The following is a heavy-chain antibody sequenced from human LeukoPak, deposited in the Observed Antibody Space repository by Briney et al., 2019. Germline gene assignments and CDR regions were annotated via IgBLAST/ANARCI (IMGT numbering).Heavy chain of an antibody. CDR1: GFTFSNYG. Sequence: GGSLRLSCAASGFTFSNYGMHWVRQAPGKGLEWVAVISYDGSNKYYADSVKGRFTISRDNSKNTLYLQMNSLRAEDTAVYYCAKDGAFGGVIVEYYFDYWGQGTLVTVSS. CDR2: ISYDGSNK. V-gene: IGHV3-30*18. J-gene: IGHJ4*02. CDR3: AKDGAFGGVIVEYYFDY. D-gene: IGHD3-16*02.